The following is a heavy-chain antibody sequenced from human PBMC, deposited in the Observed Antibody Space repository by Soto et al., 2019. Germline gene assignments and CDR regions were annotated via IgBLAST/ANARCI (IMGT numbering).Heavy chain of an antibody. D-gene: IGHD6-6*01. CDR3: ASQSIAARPDYYYYGMDV. Sequence: QVQLVQSGAEVKKPGSSVKVSCKASGGTFSSYAISWVRQAPGQGLGWRGGIIPIFGTANYAQKFQGRVTITADESTSTAYMELSSLRSEDTAVYYCASQSIAARPDYYYYGMDVWGQGTTVTVSS. J-gene: IGHJ6*02. V-gene: IGHV1-69*12. CDR1: GGTFSSYA. CDR2: IIPIFGTA.